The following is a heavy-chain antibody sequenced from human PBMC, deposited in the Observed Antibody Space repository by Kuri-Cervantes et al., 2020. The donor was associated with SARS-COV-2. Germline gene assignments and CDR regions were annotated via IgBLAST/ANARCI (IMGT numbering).Heavy chain of an antibody. Sequence: GSLRLSCAVYGGSFSGYYWSWIRQSPGKGLVWIGEINHTGSTNYNPSLKSRVTISVGASKNQFSLKLSSVTAADTAVYYCARVKKQLVRLDYYYYMDVWGKGTTVTVSS. CDR1: GGSFSGYY. CDR2: INHTGST. J-gene: IGHJ6*03. V-gene: IGHV4-34*01. D-gene: IGHD6-13*01. CDR3: ARVKKQLVRLDYYYYMDV.